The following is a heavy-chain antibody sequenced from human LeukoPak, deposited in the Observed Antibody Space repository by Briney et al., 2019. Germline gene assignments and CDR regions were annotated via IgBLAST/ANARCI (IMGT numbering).Heavy chain of an antibody. CDR1: GFSFSNAW. V-gene: IGHV3-15*01. CDR3: ARSQYLVVAATSCDAFDI. CDR2: IKSNTDGGTT. J-gene: IGHJ3*02. Sequence: GESLRLSFAASGFSFSNAWMSWVRQAPGKGLEWVGRIKSNTDGGTTDYAAPVKGRFTISRDDSKDTLYLQMNSLRAEDTAVYYCARSQYLVVAATSCDAFDIWGQGTMVTVSS. D-gene: IGHD2-15*01.